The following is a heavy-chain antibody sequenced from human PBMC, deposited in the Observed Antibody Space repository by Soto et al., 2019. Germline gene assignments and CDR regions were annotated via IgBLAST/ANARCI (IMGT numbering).Heavy chain of an antibody. CDR3: ATEMGATQGPFDN. Sequence: GGSLRLSCVFSVFPFVANAMSWVRQAPGKGLEWVSGLSNTGRRTSYADSVKGRFNISRDNSENTVYLQMNSLRVEDTAVYYCATEMGATQGPFDNWGQGTLVTVSS. V-gene: IGHV3-23*01. D-gene: IGHD1-26*01. CDR1: VFPFVANA. J-gene: IGHJ4*02. CDR2: LSNTGRRT.